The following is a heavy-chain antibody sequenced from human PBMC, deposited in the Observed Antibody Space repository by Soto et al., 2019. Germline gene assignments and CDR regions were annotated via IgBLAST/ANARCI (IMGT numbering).Heavy chain of an antibody. CDR3: AKGWGYSSGWLIY. Sequence: EVQLVESGGGLVQPGRSLRLSCAASGFTFDDYAMHWVRQAPGKGLEWVSGISWNSGSIGYADSVKGRFTISRDNAKNSLYLQMNSLRAEDTALYYCAKGWGYSSGWLIYWGQGTLVTVSS. J-gene: IGHJ4*02. D-gene: IGHD6-19*01. V-gene: IGHV3-9*01. CDR2: ISWNSGSI. CDR1: GFTFDDYA.